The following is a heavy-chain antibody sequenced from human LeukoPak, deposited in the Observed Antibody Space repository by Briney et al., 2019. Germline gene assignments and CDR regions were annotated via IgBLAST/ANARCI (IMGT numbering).Heavy chain of an antibody. J-gene: IGHJ4*02. CDR2: INWNGGST. CDR1: GFTFDDSD. CDR3: ARTVVPAAPPDY. D-gene: IGHD2-2*01. V-gene: IGHV3-20*04. Sequence: GGSLRLSCAASGFTFDDSDMSWVRQAPGKGLEWVSGINWNGGSTGYADSVKGRFTISRDNAKNSLYLQMNSLRAEGTALYYCARTVVPAAPPDYWGQGTLVTVSS.